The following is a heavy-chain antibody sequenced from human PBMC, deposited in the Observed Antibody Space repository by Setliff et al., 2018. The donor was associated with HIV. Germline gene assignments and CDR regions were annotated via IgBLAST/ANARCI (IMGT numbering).Heavy chain of an antibody. D-gene: IGHD3-3*02. V-gene: IGHV3-7*03. CDR1: GFSFSDYW. J-gene: IGHJ6*03. CDR3: VRGAFWSTYFYYYLDV. CDR2: IKQDGSET. Sequence: LRLSCEGNGFSFSDYWMTWVRQAPGKGLQWVANIKQDGSETSYAESVQGRFTISRGTAPNSVYLQMNDLRVDDTAVYYCVRGAFWSTYFYYYLDVWGEGSTVTVSS.